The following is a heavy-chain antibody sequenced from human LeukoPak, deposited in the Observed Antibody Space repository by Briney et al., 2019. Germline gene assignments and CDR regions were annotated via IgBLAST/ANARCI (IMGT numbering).Heavy chain of an antibody. D-gene: IGHD1-26*01. J-gene: IGHJ3*02. V-gene: IGHV3-74*01. CDR1: GFTFSSHW. CDR3: ARVELEDAFDI. Sequence: GGSLRLSCADSGFTFSSHWMHWVRQAPGKGLVRVSRIKYDASSTSYADSVKGRFTISRDNAKNSLYLQMNSLRAEDTAVYYCARVELEDAFDIWGQGTMVTVSS. CDR2: IKYDASST.